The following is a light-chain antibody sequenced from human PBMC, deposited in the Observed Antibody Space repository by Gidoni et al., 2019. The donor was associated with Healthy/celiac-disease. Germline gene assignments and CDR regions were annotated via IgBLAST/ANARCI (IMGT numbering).Light chain of an antibody. V-gene: IGLV2-14*01. Sequence: QSALTQPGYVSGYPGPSITISCTGTSSDVGGYNYVSWYPQHPGKAPKLMIYDVSNRPSGVSNRFSVSKSGNTASLTISGLQAEDEADYYCSSYTSSSTLVVFGGGTKLTVL. CDR3: SSYTSSSTLVV. J-gene: IGLJ2*01. CDR2: DVS. CDR1: SSDVGGYNY.